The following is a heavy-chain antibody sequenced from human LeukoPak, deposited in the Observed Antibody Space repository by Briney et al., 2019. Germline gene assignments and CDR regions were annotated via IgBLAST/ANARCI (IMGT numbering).Heavy chain of an antibody. V-gene: IGHV3-7*01. CDR3: ATYDSKFGGLDS. Sequence: GGSLRLSCEASGFMFNNFWMTWVRQAPGEGLEWVANIKPDTNEKYYVDFVRGRFTISSDNAKNSLYLQMNSLGAEDTAMYYCATYDSKFGGLDSWGQGTLVTVSS. D-gene: IGHD3-16*01. CDR2: IKPDTNEK. J-gene: IGHJ4*02. CDR1: GFMFNNFW.